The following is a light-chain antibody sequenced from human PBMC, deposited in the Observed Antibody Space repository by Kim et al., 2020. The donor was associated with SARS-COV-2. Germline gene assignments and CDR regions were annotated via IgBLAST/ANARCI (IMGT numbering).Light chain of an antibody. J-gene: IGKJ5*01. V-gene: IGKV3-15*01. Sequence: SRSPGERATLSCRASQSISTDLAWYQQKPGQTPRVLIYAASARATGIPARFSGSGSKTEFTLTITNVQSEDCAVYYCQQYAYWRAFGQGTRLEIK. CDR1: QSISTD. CDR3: QQYAYWRA. CDR2: AAS.